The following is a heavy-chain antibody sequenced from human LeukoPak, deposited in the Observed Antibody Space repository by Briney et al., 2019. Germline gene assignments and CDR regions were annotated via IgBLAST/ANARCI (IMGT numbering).Heavy chain of an antibody. Sequence: GSLRLSFAASGFTFSSYAMSWVRQAPGKGLEWVSAISGSGGSTYYADSVKGRFTISRDNSKNTLYLQMNSLRAEDTAVYYCAKDYIRRPAALDYWGQGTLVTVSS. D-gene: IGHD2-2*01. CDR3: AKDYIRRPAALDY. V-gene: IGHV3-23*01. CDR1: GFTFSSYA. CDR2: ISGSGGST. J-gene: IGHJ4*02.